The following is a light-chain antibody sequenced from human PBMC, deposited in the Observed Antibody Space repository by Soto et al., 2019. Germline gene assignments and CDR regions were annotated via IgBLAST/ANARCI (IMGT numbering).Light chain of an antibody. J-gene: IGKJ1*01. V-gene: IGKV3-15*01. CDR1: QSISSN. Sequence: EIVLTQSPATLYVTTGESATLSCRASQSISSNLAWYQQKPGQSPRLLIYGASSRATGVPVRFSGSGSGVAFTLTISGLQSEDFAVYHCQLYNQLPGTFGQVTNV. CDR3: QLYNQLPGT. CDR2: GAS.